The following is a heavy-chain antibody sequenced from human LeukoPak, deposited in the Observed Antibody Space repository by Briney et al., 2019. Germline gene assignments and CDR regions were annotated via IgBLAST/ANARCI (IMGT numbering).Heavy chain of an antibody. J-gene: IGHJ4*02. Sequence: ASVKVSCKPSGYTFTSFGISWVRQAPGQGLEWMGWISAYNGNTNYAQKLQGRVTMTTDTSTSTAYMELRSLRSDDTAVYYCARDPTLYGSGSYYSKPFDYWGQGTLVTVSS. CDR1: GYTFTSFG. CDR3: ARDPTLYGSGSYYSKPFDY. V-gene: IGHV1-18*01. CDR2: ISAYNGNT. D-gene: IGHD3-10*01.